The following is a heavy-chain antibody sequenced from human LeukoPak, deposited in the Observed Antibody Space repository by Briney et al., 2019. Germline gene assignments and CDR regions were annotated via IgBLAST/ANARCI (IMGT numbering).Heavy chain of an antibody. D-gene: IGHD6-13*01. CDR2: ISSSSSYI. V-gene: IGHV3-21*01. CDR1: GFTFSSYA. CDR3: ARGLRTPVYSSSWHPGWDYFDY. J-gene: IGHJ4*02. Sequence: KSGGSLRLSCAASGFTFSSYAMSWVRQAPGKGLEWVSSISSSSSYIYYADSVKGRFTISRDNAKNSLYLQMNSLRAEDTAVYYCARGLRTPVYSSSWHPGWDYFDYWGQGTLVTVSS.